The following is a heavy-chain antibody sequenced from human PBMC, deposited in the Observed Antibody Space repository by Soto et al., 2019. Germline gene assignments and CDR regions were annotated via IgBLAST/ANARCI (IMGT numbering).Heavy chain of an antibody. CDR2: IRSKANRYAT. CDR3: TTPHYYDSSGYDY. V-gene: IGHV3-73*01. D-gene: IGHD3-22*01. CDR1: GFTFSGSA. J-gene: IGHJ4*02. Sequence: GGSLRLSCAASGFTFSGSAMHWVRQASGKGLEWVGRIRSKANRYATAYAASVKGRFTISRDDSKNTAYLQMNSLKTEDTAVYYCTTPHYYDSSGYDYWGQGTLVTVSS.